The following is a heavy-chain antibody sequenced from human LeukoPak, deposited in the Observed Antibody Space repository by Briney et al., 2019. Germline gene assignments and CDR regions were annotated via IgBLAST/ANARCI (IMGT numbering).Heavy chain of an antibody. V-gene: IGHV4-34*01. CDR3: ASGALRFFDY. J-gene: IGHJ4*02. Sequence: SETLSLTCAVYGGSFSGYYWSWIRQPPGKGLGWIGEINHSGSTNYNPSLKSRVTISVDTSKNQFSLKLSSVTAADTAVYYCASGALRFFDYWGQGTLVTVSS. CDR2: INHSGST. CDR1: GGSFSGYY. D-gene: IGHD5-12*01.